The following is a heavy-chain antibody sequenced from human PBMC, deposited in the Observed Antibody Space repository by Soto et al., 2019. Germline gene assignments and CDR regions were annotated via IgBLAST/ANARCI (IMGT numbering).Heavy chain of an antibody. Sequence: GGSLRLSCAASGFTFSSYEMNWVRQAPGKGLEWVSYISSSGRTIYYADSVKGRFTISRDKAKNSLYLQMNSLRAEDTAVYYCARSAQMATILYYYYGMDVWGQGTTVTVSS. D-gene: IGHD5-12*01. CDR3: ARSAQMATILYYYYGMDV. V-gene: IGHV3-48*03. CDR1: GFTFSSYE. J-gene: IGHJ6*02. CDR2: ISSSGRTI.